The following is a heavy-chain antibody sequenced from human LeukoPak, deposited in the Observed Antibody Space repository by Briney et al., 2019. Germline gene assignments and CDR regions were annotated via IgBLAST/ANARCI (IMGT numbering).Heavy chain of an antibody. D-gene: IGHD3-10*01. V-gene: IGHV1-46*01. Sequence: ASVKVSCKASGYTFTGYYMHWVRQAPGQGLEWMGIINPSGGSTNYAQKFQGRVTMTRDTSTSTVYMELSSLRSEDTAVYYCARGPRITLVRGGQWYYYMDVWAKGPRSPSP. J-gene: IGHJ6*03. CDR1: GYTFTGYY. CDR2: INPSGGST. CDR3: ARGPRITLVRGGQWYYYMDV.